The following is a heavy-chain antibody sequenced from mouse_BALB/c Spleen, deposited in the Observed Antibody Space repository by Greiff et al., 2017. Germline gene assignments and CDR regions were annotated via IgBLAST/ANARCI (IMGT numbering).Heavy chain of an antibody. CDR2: INPGSGGT. CDR3: ARFDTTVVDPFAY. J-gene: IGHJ3*01. D-gene: IGHD1-1*01. Sequence: QVQLQQSGAELVRPGTSVKVSCKASGYAFTNYLLEWVKQRPGQGLEWIGVINPGSGGTNYNEKFKGKATLTADKSSSTAYMQLSSLTSDDSAVYFCARFDTTVVDPFAYWGQGTLVTVSA. V-gene: IGHV1-54*01. CDR1: GYAFTNYL.